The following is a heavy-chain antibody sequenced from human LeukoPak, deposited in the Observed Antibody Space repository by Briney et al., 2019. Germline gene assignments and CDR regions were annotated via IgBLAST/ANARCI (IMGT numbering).Heavy chain of an antibody. CDR1: GFTFSSYG. CDR2: ISYDGSNK. Sequence: GGSLRLSCAASGFTFSSYGMHWVRQAPGKGLEWVAVISYDGSNKYYADSVKGRFTISRDNSKNTLYLQMNSLRAGDTAVYYCARGVHCSGGSCYKNWFDPWGQGTLVTVSS. V-gene: IGHV3-30*03. J-gene: IGHJ5*02. CDR3: ARGVHCSGGSCYKNWFDP. D-gene: IGHD2-15*01.